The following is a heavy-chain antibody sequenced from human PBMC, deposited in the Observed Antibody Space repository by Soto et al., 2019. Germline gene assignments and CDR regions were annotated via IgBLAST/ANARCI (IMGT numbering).Heavy chain of an antibody. CDR3: ARGLWGCSSTSCYEDTYYYYGMDA. Sequence: SVKVSCKASGGTFSSYTISWVRQAPGQGLEWMGRIIPILGIANYAQKFQGRVTITADKSTSTAYMELSSLRSEDTAVYYCARGLWGCSSTSCYEDTYYYYGMDAWGQGTPVTVS. J-gene: IGHJ6*02. D-gene: IGHD2-2*01. CDR1: GGTFSSYT. V-gene: IGHV1-69*02. CDR2: IIPILGIA.